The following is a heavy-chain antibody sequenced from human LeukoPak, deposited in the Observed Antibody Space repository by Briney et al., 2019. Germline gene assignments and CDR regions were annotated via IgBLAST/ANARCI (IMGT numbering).Heavy chain of an antibody. CDR3: ASNGPGRDGYNYGDY. CDR1: GGSFSGYY. D-gene: IGHD5-24*01. Sequence: SQTLSLTCAVYGGSFSGYYWSWIRQPPGKGLEWIGEINHSGSTNYNPSLKSRVTISVDTSKNQFSLKLSSVTAADTAVYYCASNGPGRDGYNYGDYWGQGTLVTVSS. V-gene: IGHV4-34*01. J-gene: IGHJ4*02. CDR2: INHSGST.